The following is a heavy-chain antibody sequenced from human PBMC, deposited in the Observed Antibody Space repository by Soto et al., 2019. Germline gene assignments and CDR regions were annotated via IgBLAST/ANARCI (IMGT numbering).Heavy chain of an antibody. J-gene: IGHJ4*02. CDR1: GGSFSGYY. D-gene: IGHD3-16*01. CDR3: ARLVSTSGLYDYVWGSYMDY. CDR2: INHSGST. Sequence: SETLSLTCAVYGGSFSGYYWSWIRQPPGKGLEWIGEINHSGSTNYNPPLKSRVTLSVDTSKNQFSLKLSSVTAADTAVYYCARLVSTSGLYDYVWGSYMDYWGQGTLVTVSS. V-gene: IGHV4-34*01.